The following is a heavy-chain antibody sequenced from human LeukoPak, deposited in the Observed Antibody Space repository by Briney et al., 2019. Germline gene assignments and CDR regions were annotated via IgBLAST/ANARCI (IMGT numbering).Heavy chain of an antibody. J-gene: IGHJ4*02. D-gene: IGHD3-16*02. V-gene: IGHV4-34*01. CDR1: GGSFSGYY. CDR3: ARARMGVWGSYCLFDY. Sequence: SETLSLTCVVYGGSFSGYYWSWIRQPPGKGLEWIGEINNSGSTNYNPPLKSRVTISVDTSKKQFSLKLRSVTAADTAVYYCARARMGVWGSYCLFDYWGQGTLVTVSS. CDR2: INNSGST.